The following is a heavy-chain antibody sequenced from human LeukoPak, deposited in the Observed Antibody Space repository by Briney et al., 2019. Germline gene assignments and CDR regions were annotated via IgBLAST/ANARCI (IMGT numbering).Heavy chain of an antibody. CDR1: GFTFSDYT. Sequence: PGGSLRLSCPASGFTFSDYTMTWVRQAPGKGLEWVSSISSSSTSIYYADSVKGRFTISRDNAKNSLYLQMNSLRAEDTAMYYCARDFAVMAYWGQGTLVTVSS. CDR3: ARDFAVMAY. D-gene: IGHD2-21*01. V-gene: IGHV3-21*03. J-gene: IGHJ4*02. CDR2: ISSSSTSI.